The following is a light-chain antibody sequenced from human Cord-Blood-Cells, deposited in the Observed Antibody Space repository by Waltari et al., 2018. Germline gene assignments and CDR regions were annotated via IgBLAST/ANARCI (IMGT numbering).Light chain of an antibody. V-gene: IGKV4-1*01. CDR1: QSVLYSSNNKNY. CDR3: QQYYSTPIT. Sequence: DIVMTQSPDSLAVSLGEGATINCTPSQSVLYSSNNKNYLAWYQQKPGQPPKLLIYWASTRESGVPDRFSGSGSGTDFTLTISSLQAEDVAVYYCQQYYSTPITFGQGTRLEIK. J-gene: IGKJ5*01. CDR2: WAS.